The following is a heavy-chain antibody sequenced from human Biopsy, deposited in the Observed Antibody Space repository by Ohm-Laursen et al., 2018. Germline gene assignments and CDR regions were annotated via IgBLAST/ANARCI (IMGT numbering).Heavy chain of an antibody. J-gene: IGHJ4*02. Sequence: PSETLSLTWTVSRDSISSYYWTWIRQSPGKGLEWIGYIYYTGSTNYNPSVKSRVTISVDTSKNQFSLKLNSVTAADTAVYFCARDSRGGHLNTTLITGKNLDSWGQGILVTVSS. CDR3: ARDSRGGHLNTTLITGKNLDS. CDR1: RDSISSYY. V-gene: IGHV4-59*01. CDR2: IYYTGST. D-gene: IGHD3-16*01.